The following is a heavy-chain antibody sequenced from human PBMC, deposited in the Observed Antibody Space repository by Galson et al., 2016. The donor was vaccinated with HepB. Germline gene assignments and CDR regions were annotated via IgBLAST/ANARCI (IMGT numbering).Heavy chain of an antibody. CDR1: GFTFSTYA. Sequence: SLRLSCAASGFTFSTYAMSWVRQAPGKGLEWVSTLSGSGSTTYYADSVKGRFTISRDNSKNTLYLQMNSLRAEDAAVYYCVKSASLFDYWGQGTLVTVSS. V-gene: IGHV3-23*01. J-gene: IGHJ4*02. CDR3: VKSASLFDY. CDR2: LSGSGSTT.